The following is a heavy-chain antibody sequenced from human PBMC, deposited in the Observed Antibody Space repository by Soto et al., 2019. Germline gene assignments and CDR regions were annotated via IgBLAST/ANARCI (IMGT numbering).Heavy chain of an antibody. CDR2: INPRGFFT. CDR1: GYTFTSYN. CDR3: ARAAGRFGELFLFDP. Sequence: QVQLVQSGAEVKKPGASVKVSCKASGYTFTSYNIHWVRQAPGQGLEWVGMINPRGFFTTYAQKCRGRVTMTGDTSTSVVYMELTTLRSEDTAMYYCARAAGRFGELFLFDPWCQGTLVSVSS. V-gene: IGHV1-46*01. D-gene: IGHD3-10*01. J-gene: IGHJ5*02.